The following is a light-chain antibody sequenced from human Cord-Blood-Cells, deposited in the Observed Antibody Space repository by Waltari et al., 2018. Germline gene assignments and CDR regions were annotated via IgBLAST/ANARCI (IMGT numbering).Light chain of an antibody. J-gene: IGLJ3*02. CDR1: SLRNYY. V-gene: IGLV3-19*01. Sequence: SSELTQDPAVSVALGQTVRITCQGNSLRNYYASWYQQKPGHAPVLVIYGKNNRPSGIPDRFSSSSSGNTASLTITGARAEDEADYYCNSRDSSGNHLVFGGGTKLTVL. CDR2: GKN. CDR3: NSRDSSGNHLV.